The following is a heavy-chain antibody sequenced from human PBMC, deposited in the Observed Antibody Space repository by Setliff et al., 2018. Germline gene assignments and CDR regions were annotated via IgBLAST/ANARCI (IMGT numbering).Heavy chain of an antibody. V-gene: IGHV4-61*09. J-gene: IGHJ6*04. Sequence: SETLSLTCTVSGRSVSRDSDFWNWIRRSAGNKLEWIGHIYSSGSTEYNPSLKSRVTMSIDASKNQLSLKLSSVTAADSAVYYCARMSGFLYIDVWGKGTTVTVSS. CDR3: ARMSGFLYIDV. CDR2: IYSSGST. CDR1: GRSVSRDSDF. D-gene: IGHD3-3*01.